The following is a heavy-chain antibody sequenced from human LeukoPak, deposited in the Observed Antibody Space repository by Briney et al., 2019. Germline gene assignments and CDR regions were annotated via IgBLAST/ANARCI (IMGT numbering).Heavy chain of an antibody. CDR3: ALVVTAVFDY. J-gene: IGHJ4*02. Sequence: APVKVSCKASGGNFISYAVSWVRQAPGQGLEWMGWINPNSGGTNYAQKFQGRVTMTRDTSISTAYMELSRLRSDDTAVYYCALVVTAVFDYWGQGTLVTVSS. CDR1: GGNFISYA. CDR2: INPNSGGT. V-gene: IGHV1-2*02. D-gene: IGHD2-21*02.